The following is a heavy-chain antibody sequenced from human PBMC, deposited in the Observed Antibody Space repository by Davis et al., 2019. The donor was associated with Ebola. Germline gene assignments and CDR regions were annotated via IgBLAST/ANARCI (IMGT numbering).Heavy chain of an antibody. Sequence: GESLKISCKGSGYSFTNYWIGWVRQMPGKGLEWMGIIYPGDSDTRYSPSFQGQVIISADKSISTAYLQWSSLKASDTAMYYCARKGDSLEGPYDYWGQGTLVTVSS. CDR2: IYPGDSDT. D-gene: IGHD2-21*02. V-gene: IGHV5-51*01. J-gene: IGHJ4*02. CDR3: ARKGDSLEGPYDY. CDR1: GYSFTNYW.